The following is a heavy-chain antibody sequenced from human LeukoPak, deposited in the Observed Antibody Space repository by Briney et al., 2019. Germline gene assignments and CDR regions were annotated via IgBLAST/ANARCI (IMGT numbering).Heavy chain of an antibody. J-gene: IGHJ6*04. CDR2: IWYDGSNK. D-gene: IGHD3-10*01. CDR1: GFTFSSYG. Sequence: PGGSLRLSCAASGFTFSSYGMHWVRQAPGKGLEWVAVIWYDGSNKYYADSVKGRFTISRDNSKNTLYLQMNSLRAEDTAVYYCARVMVRGVNTVYYYYYGMDVWGKGTTVTVSS. CDR3: ARVMVRGVNTVYYYYYGMDV. V-gene: IGHV3-33*01.